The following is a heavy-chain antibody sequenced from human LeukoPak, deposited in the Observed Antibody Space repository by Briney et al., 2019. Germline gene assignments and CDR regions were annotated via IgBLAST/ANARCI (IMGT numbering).Heavy chain of an antibody. CDR3: ARASCGGDCYSRYYYGMDV. Sequence: PSETLSLTCAVYGGSFSGYYWSWIRQPPGKGLEWIGEINHSGSTNYNPSLKSRVTISVDTSKNQFSLKLSSVTAADTAVYYCARASCGGDCYSRYYYGMDVWGQGTTVTVSS. V-gene: IGHV4-34*01. CDR2: INHSGST. J-gene: IGHJ6*02. CDR1: GGSFSGYY. D-gene: IGHD2-21*02.